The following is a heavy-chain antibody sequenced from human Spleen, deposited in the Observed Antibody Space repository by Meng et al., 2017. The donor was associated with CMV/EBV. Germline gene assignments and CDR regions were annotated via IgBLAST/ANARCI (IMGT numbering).Heavy chain of an antibody. V-gene: IGHV3-30*02. Sequence: GESLKISCAASGFTFSISGMHWVRQAPGKGLGWVAFMRSDGSARCFADSVKGRFTISRDNSKNTLYLQMNSLRAEGTAIYYCVRDGGRWDFDYWGQGTLVTVSS. J-gene: IGHJ4*02. D-gene: IGHD3-16*01. CDR1: GFTFSISG. CDR3: VRDGGRWDFDY. CDR2: MRSDGSAR.